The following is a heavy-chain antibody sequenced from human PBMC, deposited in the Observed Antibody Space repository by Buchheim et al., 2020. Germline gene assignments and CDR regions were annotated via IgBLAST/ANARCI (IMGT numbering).Heavy chain of an antibody. CDR1: GGSFSGYY. CDR2: INHSGST. J-gene: IGHJ4*02. Sequence: QVQLQQWGAGLLKPSETLSLTCAVYGGSFSGYYWSWIRQPPGKGLEWIGEINHSGSTNYNPSLKSRVTISVDTSKNQFSLKLSSVTAADTAVYYCARGPSLEYSSSWIEGYFDYWGQGTL. D-gene: IGHD6-6*01. V-gene: IGHV4-34*01. CDR3: ARGPSLEYSSSWIEGYFDY.